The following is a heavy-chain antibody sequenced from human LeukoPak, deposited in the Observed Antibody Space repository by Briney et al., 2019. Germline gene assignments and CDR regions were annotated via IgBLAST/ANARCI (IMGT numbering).Heavy chain of an antibody. J-gene: IGHJ6*02. CDR2: IKSKTDGGTT. CDR3: TTGGSPHYYYYGMDV. Sequence: PGGSLRLSCAASGFTFSSAWMNWVRQAPGKGLEWVGRIKSKTDGGTTDYAAPVKGRFTISRDDSKNTLYLQMNSLKTEDTAIYYCTTGGSPHYYYYGMDVWGQGTTVTVSS. CDR1: GFTFSSAW. V-gene: IGHV3-15*07. D-gene: IGHD5-12*01.